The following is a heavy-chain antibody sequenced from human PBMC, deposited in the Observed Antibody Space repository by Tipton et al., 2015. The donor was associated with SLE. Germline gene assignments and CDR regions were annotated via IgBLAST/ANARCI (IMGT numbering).Heavy chain of an antibody. CDR2: ISYVGDNI. Sequence: SLRLSCAASAINFSSSAMHWVRQAPGKGLEWVAVISYVGDNIDYADSVQGRFTISRDNSENTLYLQLNSLKAEDTAVYFCVRDAHRGGDYDYWGQGALVTVSS. J-gene: IGHJ4*02. D-gene: IGHD3-16*01. CDR1: AINFSSSA. CDR3: VRDAHRGGDYDY. V-gene: IGHV3-30*04.